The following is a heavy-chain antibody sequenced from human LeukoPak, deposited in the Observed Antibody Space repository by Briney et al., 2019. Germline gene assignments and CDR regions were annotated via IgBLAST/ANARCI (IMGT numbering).Heavy chain of an antibody. CDR2: IGDSGSST. J-gene: IGHJ3*02. V-gene: IGHV3-23*01. CDR1: GFAFSKYA. CDR3: ARRPYAGAFDI. Sequence: PGGSLRLSCAASGFAFSKYAMSWVRQVPRKGLEWVSSIGDSGSSTYYADSVKGRFIISRDNSKNTLYLQMSSLRVEDTAIYYCARRPYAGAFDIWGQGTMVTVSS. D-gene: IGHD4-17*01.